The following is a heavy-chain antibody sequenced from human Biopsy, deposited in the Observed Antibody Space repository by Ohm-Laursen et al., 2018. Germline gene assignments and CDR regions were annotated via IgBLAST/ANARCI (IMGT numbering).Heavy chain of an antibody. Sequence: SDTLSLTCTVYGGSFRGYYWSWIRQPPGKGLEWIGEMNHGGSTNYNSSLESRVTISVDTSKNKFSLKLNSVTAADTAVYYCARGSNWNDWSFDYWGQGTVVTVPS. J-gene: IGHJ4*02. D-gene: IGHD1-20*01. CDR1: GGSFRGYY. V-gene: IGHV4-34*01. CDR2: MNHGGST. CDR3: ARGSNWNDWSFDY.